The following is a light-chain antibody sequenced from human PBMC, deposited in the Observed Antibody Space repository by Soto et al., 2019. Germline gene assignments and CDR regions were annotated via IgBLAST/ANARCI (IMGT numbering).Light chain of an antibody. CDR1: QDISNY. J-gene: IGKJ4*01. Sequence: DIQMTQSPSSLSASVGDRVTITCQASQDISNYLNWYQQKPGKAPKLLIYDASNLETGVPSRFSGSGSGTDFTFTISSLQPEDIATYYCLQHNSYPPLTFGGGTKVEIK. V-gene: IGKV1-33*01. CDR3: LQHNSYPPLT. CDR2: DAS.